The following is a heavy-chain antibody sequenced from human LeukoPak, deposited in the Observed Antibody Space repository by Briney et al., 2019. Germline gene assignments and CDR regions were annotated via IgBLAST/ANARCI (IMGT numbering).Heavy chain of an antibody. D-gene: IGHD4-11*01. Sequence: GGSLRLSCATSGFTFSSYWMSWVRQAPGKGLEWVANIKQDGSEKHYVDSVKGRFTISRDNAKNSFYLQMNSLRAEDMAVYYCVRIYGNSYFDYWGQGTLVTVSS. CDR1: GFTFSSYW. CDR3: VRIYGNSYFDY. CDR2: IKQDGSEK. V-gene: IGHV3-7*01. J-gene: IGHJ4*02.